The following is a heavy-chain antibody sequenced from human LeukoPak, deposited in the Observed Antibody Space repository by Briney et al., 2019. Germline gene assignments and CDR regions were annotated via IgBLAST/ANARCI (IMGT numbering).Heavy chain of an antibody. V-gene: IGHV1-2*02. D-gene: IGHD6-13*01. CDR3: ARDGGSSRWPDFYYMDV. J-gene: IGHJ6*03. CDR1: GYTFTGYY. Sequence: ASVKVSCKASGYTFTGYYMHWVRQAPGQGLEWMGWINPKSGVTKYAQNFQGRVTMTRDTSISIAYMELSRLTSDDTAVFYCARDGGSSRWPDFYYMDVWGKGTTVTVSS. CDR2: INPKSGVT.